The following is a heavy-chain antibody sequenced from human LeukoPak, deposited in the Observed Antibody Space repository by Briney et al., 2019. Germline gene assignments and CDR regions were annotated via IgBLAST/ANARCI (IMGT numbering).Heavy chain of an antibody. V-gene: IGHV3-30*02. CDR2: IRYDGSNK. CDR3: AREARSSDAFDI. D-gene: IGHD6-13*01. J-gene: IGHJ3*02. CDR1: GFTFSSYG. Sequence: AGGSLRLSCAASGFTFSSYGMHWVRQAPGKGLEWVAFIRYDGSNKYYADSVKGRFTISRDNSKNTLYLQMNSLRAEDTAVYYCAREARSSDAFDIWGQGTMVTVSS.